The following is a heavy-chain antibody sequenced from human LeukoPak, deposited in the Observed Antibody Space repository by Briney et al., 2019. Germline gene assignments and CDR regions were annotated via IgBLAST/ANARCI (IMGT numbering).Heavy chain of an antibody. V-gene: IGHV1-2*02. CDR1: GYTFTGYY. CDR2: INPNSGGT. Sequence: ASVNVSCKASGYTFTGYYMHWVRQAPGQGLDWMGWINPNSGGTNYAQKFQGRVTMTRDTSISTAYMELSRLRSDDTAVYYCAREVGATTGYYYGMDVWGQGTTVTVSS. J-gene: IGHJ6*02. CDR3: AREVGATTGYYYGMDV. D-gene: IGHD1-26*01.